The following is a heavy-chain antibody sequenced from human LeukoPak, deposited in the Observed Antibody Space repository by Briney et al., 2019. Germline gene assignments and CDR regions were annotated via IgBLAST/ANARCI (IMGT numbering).Heavy chain of an antibody. CDR3: ARALGGAAVDY. V-gene: IGHV3-48*03. J-gene: IGHJ4*02. CDR2: ISSSGSTI. Sequence: GGSLRLSCAASGFTFSSYEMNWVRQAPGKGLEWVSYISSSGSTIYYADSVKGRFTISRDNAKNSLYLQMNSLGAEDTAVYYCARALGGAAVDYWGQGTLVTVSS. D-gene: IGHD3-16*01. CDR1: GFTFSSYE.